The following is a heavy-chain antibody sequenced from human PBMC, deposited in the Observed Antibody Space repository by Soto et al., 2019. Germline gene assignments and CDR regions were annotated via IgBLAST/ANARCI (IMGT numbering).Heavy chain of an antibody. V-gene: IGHV3-11*01. CDR3: ARELSGNYFAFDL. Sequence: QVHLVESGGDLVKPGGSLRLSCADSGFTFSDHYMSWIRQAPGKGLEWISYMTRSGSSSSYADSVKGRFTISRDNAKNSLYLQMNSLRGDDTAVYYCARELSGNYFAFDLCGQGTMVTVSS. CDR1: GFTFSDHY. J-gene: IGHJ3*01. CDR2: MTRSGSSS. D-gene: IGHD1-26*01.